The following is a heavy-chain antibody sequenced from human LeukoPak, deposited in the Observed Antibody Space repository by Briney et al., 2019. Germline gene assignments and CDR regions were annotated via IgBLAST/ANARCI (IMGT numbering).Heavy chain of an antibody. V-gene: IGHV4-59*01. CDR2: IYYSGST. CDR3: ARVYYYYYYMDV. J-gene: IGHJ6*03. CDR1: GGSISSYY. Sequence: SETLSLTCTVSGGSISSYYWSWIRQPPGKGLEWIGYIYYSGSTNYTPSLKSRVTISVDTSKNQFSLKLSSVTAADTAVYYCARVYYYYYYMDVWGKGTTVTVSS.